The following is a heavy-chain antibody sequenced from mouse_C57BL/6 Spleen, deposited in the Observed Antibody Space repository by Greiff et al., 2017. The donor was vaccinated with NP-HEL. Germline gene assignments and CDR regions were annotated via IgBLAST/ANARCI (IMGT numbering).Heavy chain of an antibody. J-gene: IGHJ4*01. CDR3: ARGGYGYSNYGMDY. D-gene: IGHD2-5*01. V-gene: IGHV1-69*01. CDR1: GYTFTSSW. CDR2: IDPSDSYT. Sequence: VQLQQPGAELVMPGASVKLSCKASGYTFTSSWMHWVKPRPGQGLAWIGEIDPSDSYTNYNQKFKGKSTLTVDKSSSTAYMQLSSLTSEDSAVYYCARGGYGYSNYGMDYWGQGTSVTVSS.